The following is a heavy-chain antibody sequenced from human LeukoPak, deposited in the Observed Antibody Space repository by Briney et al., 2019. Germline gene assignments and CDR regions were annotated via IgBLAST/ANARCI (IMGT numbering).Heavy chain of an antibody. J-gene: IGHJ5*02. CDR2: IIPIFGTA. CDR1: GGTFSSYA. V-gene: IGHV1-69*13. D-gene: IGHD2-15*01. CDR3: ARFYFYCSGGSCSWGWFDP. Sequence: SVKVSCKASGGTFSSYAISWVRQAPGQGLEWMGGIIPIFGTANYAQKFQGRVTITADESTSTAYMELSSLRSEDTAVYYCARFYFYCSGGSCSWGWFDPWGQGTLVTVSS.